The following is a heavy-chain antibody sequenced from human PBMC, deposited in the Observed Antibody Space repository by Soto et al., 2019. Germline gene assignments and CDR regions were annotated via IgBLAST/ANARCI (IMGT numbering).Heavy chain of an antibody. CDR3: ARDLGDNSPGD. CDR2: IESDGSNT. Sequence: EVQLVESGGNLVQPGGSLRLSCAGPGFTSSNSWMYWVRQAPGRGLVWISRIESDGSNTKYVDSVKGRFTISRDNAKNTRYLQMNSRRVEDTAVDYCARDLGDNSPGDWGQETQGTVAS. V-gene: IGHV3-74*03. J-gene: IGHJ4*02. D-gene: IGHD1-1*01. CDR1: GFTSSNSW.